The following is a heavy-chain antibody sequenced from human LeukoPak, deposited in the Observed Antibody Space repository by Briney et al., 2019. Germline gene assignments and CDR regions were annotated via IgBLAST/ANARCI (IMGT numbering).Heavy chain of an antibody. D-gene: IGHD3-22*01. J-gene: IGHJ4*02. Sequence: SETLSLTCTVSGGSISSYYWSWIRQPPGKGLKWIGYIYYSGSTNYNPSLKSRVTISVDTSKNQFSLKLSPVTAADTAVYYCARAVGLHYYGSSGYYYFDYWGQGTLVTVSS. CDR3: ARAVGLHYYGSSGYYYFDY. CDR2: IYYSGST. V-gene: IGHV4-59*01. CDR1: GGSISSYY.